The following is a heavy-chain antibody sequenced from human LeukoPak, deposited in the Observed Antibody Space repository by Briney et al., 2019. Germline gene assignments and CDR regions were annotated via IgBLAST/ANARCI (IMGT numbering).Heavy chain of an antibody. CDR2: ISGSDDGT. D-gene: IGHD2-15*01. Sequence: GGSLRLSCAASGFTFSTYAMSWVRQIPGKGLEWVSAISGSDDGTYYADSVKGRFTISRDNSRNTRYLQMNTLRAEDTAVYFCAKSPVSSCRGSFCYPFDYWGQGNLVTVSS. CDR1: GFTFSTYA. V-gene: IGHV3-23*01. J-gene: IGHJ4*02. CDR3: AKSPVSSCRGSFCYPFDY.